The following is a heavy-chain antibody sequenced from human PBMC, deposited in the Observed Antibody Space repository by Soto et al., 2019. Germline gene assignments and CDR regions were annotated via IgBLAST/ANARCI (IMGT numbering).Heavy chain of an antibody. CDR1: GFTFSSYW. CDR2: IHNDGSTT. Sequence: HXGGSLRLSCAASGFTFSSYWMHWVRQAPGKGLMWVSRIHNDGSTTRYADSVKGRFTISRDNAKNTLYLQMSSLRVEDTAVYYCARDNWNSYWGQGTLVTVSS. D-gene: IGHD1-7*01. CDR3: ARDNWNSY. V-gene: IGHV3-74*01. J-gene: IGHJ4*01.